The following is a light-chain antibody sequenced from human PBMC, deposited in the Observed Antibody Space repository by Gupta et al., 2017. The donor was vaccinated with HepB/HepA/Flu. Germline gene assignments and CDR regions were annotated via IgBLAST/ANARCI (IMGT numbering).Light chain of an antibody. CDR1: QDISTW. CDR2: SAS. CDR3: QQRNSFPFT. V-gene: IGKV1-12*02. Sequence: DIQMTQSPSSVSASVGDRVTITCRASQDISTWLAWYQHIPGKAPKLLIYSASRVESGVPSRFSGSGSGTDFTLTISSRQPEDFATYYCQQRNSFPFTFGRGTKLDIK. J-gene: IGKJ4*01.